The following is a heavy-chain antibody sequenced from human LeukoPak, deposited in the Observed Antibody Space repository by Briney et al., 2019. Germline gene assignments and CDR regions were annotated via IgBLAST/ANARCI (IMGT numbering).Heavy chain of an antibody. D-gene: IGHD4-23*01. CDR2: IYYSGST. J-gene: IGHJ3*02. Sequence: SETLSLTCTVSGGSISSSSYYWGWIRQPPGKELEWIGSIYYSGSTYYNPSLKSRVTISVDTSKNQFSLKLSSVTAADTAVYYCARHVDPVAYGGDAFDIWGQGTMVTVSS. V-gene: IGHV4-39*01. CDR3: ARHVDPVAYGGDAFDI. CDR1: GGSISSSSYY.